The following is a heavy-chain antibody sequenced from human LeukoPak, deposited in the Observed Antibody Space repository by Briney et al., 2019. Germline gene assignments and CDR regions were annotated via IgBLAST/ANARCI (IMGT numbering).Heavy chain of an antibody. Sequence: GGSLRLSCAASGFTFSSYEMNWVRQAPGKGLEWVSYISSSGSTIYYADSVKGRFTISRDNAKNSLYLQMNSLRAEDTAVYYCARDHDYDSSGYYYMKYYYYYGMDVWGQGTTVTVS. CDR2: ISSSGSTI. CDR3: ARDHDYDSSGYYYMKYYYYYGMDV. J-gene: IGHJ6*02. D-gene: IGHD3-22*01. V-gene: IGHV3-48*03. CDR1: GFTFSSYE.